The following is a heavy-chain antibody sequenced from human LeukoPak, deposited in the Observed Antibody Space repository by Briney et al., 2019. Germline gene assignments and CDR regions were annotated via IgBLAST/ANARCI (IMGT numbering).Heavy chain of an antibody. CDR1: GDSISSNNW. V-gene: IGHV4-4*02. CDR2: IYHTGST. Sequence: PSETLSLTCAVSGDSISSNNWWTWVRQPPGQGLEWIGEIYHTGSTNYNPSLTSRVTISIDMSKNQFSLNLNSVTVADTAVYYCARGGTGDLPYWGQGTLVTASS. D-gene: IGHD7-27*01. CDR3: ARGGTGDLPY. J-gene: IGHJ4*02.